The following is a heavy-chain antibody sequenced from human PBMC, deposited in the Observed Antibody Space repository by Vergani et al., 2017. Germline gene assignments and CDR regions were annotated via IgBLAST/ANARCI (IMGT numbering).Heavy chain of an antibody. D-gene: IGHD3-9*01. CDR3: ARGDDGMLAGYRY. CDR1: GYTFSNYF. J-gene: IGHJ4*02. V-gene: IGHV1-46*03. Sequence: QVQVVQSGAEVKKSGASVKFSCKTSGYTFSNYFMHGVRQAPGQGLEWMGIINPSGGHTNYGQKFQGRVTMTRDTSPSTVYMELSNLRAEDKAIYYCARGDDGMLAGYRYWGQGTLVTVSA. CDR2: INPSGGHT.